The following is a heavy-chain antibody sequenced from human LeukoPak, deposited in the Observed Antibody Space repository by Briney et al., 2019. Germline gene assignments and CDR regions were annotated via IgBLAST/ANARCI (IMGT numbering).Heavy chain of an antibody. CDR2: ISGSGGST. CDR3: AKRMVRGNTIFDY. CDR1: GFTFSSYA. V-gene: IGHV3-23*01. J-gene: IGHJ4*02. Sequence: GGSLRLSCAASGFTFSSYAMSWVRPAPGKGLEWVSAISGSGGSTYYADSVKGRFTISRDNSKNTLYLQMNSLRAEDTAVYYCAKRMVRGNTIFDYWGQGTLVTVSS. D-gene: IGHD3-10*01.